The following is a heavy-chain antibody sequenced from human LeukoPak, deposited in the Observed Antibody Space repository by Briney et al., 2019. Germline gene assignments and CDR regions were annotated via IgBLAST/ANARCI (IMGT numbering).Heavy chain of an antibody. CDR1: GGSISSSSYY. V-gene: IGHV4-39*07. J-gene: IGHJ4*02. D-gene: IGHD6-25*01. CDR3: ARAGGVKTAALDSDY. CDR2: IYYSGST. Sequence: SETLSLTCTVSGGSISSSSYYWGWIRQPPGKGLEWIGSIYYSGSTYYNPSLKSRVTISVDTSKNQFSLKLSSVTAADTAVYYCARAGGVKTAALDSDYWGQGTLVTVSS.